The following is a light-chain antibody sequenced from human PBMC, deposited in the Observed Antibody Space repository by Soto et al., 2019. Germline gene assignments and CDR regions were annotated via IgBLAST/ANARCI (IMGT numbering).Light chain of an antibody. CDR3: PAWNDSLNGIV. V-gene: IGLV1-44*01. CDR1: SSNIGSNT. J-gene: IGLJ1*01. CDR2: NNN. Sequence: QSVLTQQPSASVTPGQRVTISCSGSSSNIGSNTVNWYQQLAGTAPKLLIYNNNQRPSGVPDRFSGSKSGTSPSLAISGLQSEDADDYYCPAWNDSLNGIVFGTRTKLTVL.